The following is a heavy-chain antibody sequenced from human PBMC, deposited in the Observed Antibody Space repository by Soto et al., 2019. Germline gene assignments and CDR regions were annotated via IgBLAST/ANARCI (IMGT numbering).Heavy chain of an antibody. V-gene: IGHV3-23*01. D-gene: IGHD3-10*01. CDR1: GFTFSSYA. J-gene: IGHJ4*02. Sequence: HPGGSLRLSCAASGFTFSSYAMSWVRQAPGKGLEWVSAISGGGGSTYYADFVKGRFTISRDNSKNTLYLQMISLRAEDTAIYYCAKDHDYYGSGSYPDYWGQGTLVTVSS. CDR2: ISGGGGST. CDR3: AKDHDYYGSGSYPDY.